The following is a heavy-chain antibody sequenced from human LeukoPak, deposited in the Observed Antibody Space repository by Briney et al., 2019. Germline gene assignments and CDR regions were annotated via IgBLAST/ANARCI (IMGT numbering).Heavy chain of an antibody. CDR3: ARRTTAWFDP. Sequence: GESLKISCKGSGYTFGSYWIGWARQVPGKGLEWMGIISPGDSESRYSPSFQGQVTMSVDKSISTAYLQWSSLKASDTAMYYCARRTTAWFDPWGQGTLVTVSS. CDR1: GYTFGSYW. J-gene: IGHJ5*02. D-gene: IGHD1-1*01. CDR2: ISPGDSES. V-gene: IGHV5-51*01.